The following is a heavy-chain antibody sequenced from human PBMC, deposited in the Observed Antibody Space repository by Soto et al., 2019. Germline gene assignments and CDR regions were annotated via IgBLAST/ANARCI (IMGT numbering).Heavy chain of an antibody. Sequence: SETLSLTCTVSEGSINWSPDYWGWLRQPPGKEPQWIASVHYTVSTTYYNPSLKSRVTISVDTSKNQFSLNLRSVTAADTAIYYCARATPGYPGRAFQIWGQGKMVTVS. V-gene: IGHV4-39*02. D-gene: IGHD2-15*01. CDR2: VHYTVST. CDR1: EGSINWSPDY. CDR3: ARATPGYPGRAFQI. J-gene: IGHJ3*02.